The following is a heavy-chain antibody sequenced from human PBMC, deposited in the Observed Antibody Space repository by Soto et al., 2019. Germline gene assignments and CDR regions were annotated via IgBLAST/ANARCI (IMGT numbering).Heavy chain of an antibody. Sequence: LGESLKISCKGVGYRFNDYWISWVRQKPGIGLEWMGRIDPSDSQIKYSPSFQGHITISHDKSLSTAYLQWASLKASDNAMYYCARNLSARDDFAVWGRGTLVTVSS. J-gene: IGHJ2*01. V-gene: IGHV5-10-1*01. CDR3: ARNLSARDDFAV. CDR1: GYRFNDYW. CDR2: IDPSDSQI.